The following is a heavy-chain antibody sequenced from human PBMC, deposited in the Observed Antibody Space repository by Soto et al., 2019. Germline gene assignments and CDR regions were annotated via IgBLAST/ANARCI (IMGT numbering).Heavy chain of an antibody. CDR3: ARVRGFYYWDD. CDR2: INAGNGNT. Sequence: QVQLVQSGAEVKKPGASVKVSCKASGYSFTSYAMHWVRQAPGQRLEWMGWINAGNGNTKYSQKFQDRITITRDTSASTAYMDLSSLRSEDTAVYYCARVRGFYYWDDWGQGTLVTVSS. D-gene: IGHD3-3*01. CDR1: GYSFTSYA. J-gene: IGHJ4*02. V-gene: IGHV1-3*01.